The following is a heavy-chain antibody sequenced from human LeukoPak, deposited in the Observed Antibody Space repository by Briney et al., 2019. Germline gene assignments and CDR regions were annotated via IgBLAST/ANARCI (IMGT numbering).Heavy chain of an antibody. CDR1: GGSISSYY. CDR2: IYYSGST. CDR3: ARSGGTWIYNY. V-gene: IGHV4-59*01. Sequence: MASETLSLTCTVSGGSISSYYWSWIRQPPGKGLEWIGYIYYSGSTNYNPSLKSRVTISVDTSKNQFSLKLTSVTAADTAVYYCARSGGTWIYNYWGQGTLVTVSS. J-gene: IGHJ4*02. D-gene: IGHD1-7*01.